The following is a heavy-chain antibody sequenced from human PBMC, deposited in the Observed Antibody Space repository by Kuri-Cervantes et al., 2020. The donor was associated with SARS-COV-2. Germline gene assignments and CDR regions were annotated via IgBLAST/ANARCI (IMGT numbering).Heavy chain of an antibody. V-gene: IGHV3-9*01. D-gene: IGHD5-18*01. CDR1: GFTFDDYA. CDR2: ISWNSGSI. Sequence: SLKISCAASGFTFDDYAMHWVRQAPGKGLEWVSGISWNSGSIGYADSVKGRFTISRDNAKNSLYLQMNSLRAEDTAMYYCATDTAMVDYWGQGTLVTVSS. J-gene: IGHJ4*02. CDR3: ATDTAMVDY.